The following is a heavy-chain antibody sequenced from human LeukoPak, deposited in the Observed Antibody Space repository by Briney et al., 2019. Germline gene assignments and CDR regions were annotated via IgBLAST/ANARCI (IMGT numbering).Heavy chain of an antibody. D-gene: IGHD2-2*01. CDR3: ARSHARYNWFDP. Sequence: SETLSLTCTVSGGSISSYYWSWIRQPPGKGLEWIGYIYYSGSTNYNPSLKNRVTISVDTSKNQFSLKLSSVTAADTAVYYCARSHARYNWFDPWGQGTLVTVSS. CDR1: GGSISSYY. J-gene: IGHJ5*02. CDR2: IYYSGST. V-gene: IGHV4-59*01.